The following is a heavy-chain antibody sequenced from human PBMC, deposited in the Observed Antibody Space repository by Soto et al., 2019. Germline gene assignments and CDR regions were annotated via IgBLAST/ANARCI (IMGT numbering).Heavy chain of an antibody. D-gene: IGHD2-2*01. CDR3: AREYCSSTSCYGYYYYYGMDV. CDR2: MNPNSGNT. V-gene: IGHV1-8*01. CDR1: GYTFTSYD. Sequence: QVQLVQSGAEVKKPGASVKVSCKASGYTFTSYDINWVRQATGQGLEWMGWMNPNSGNTGYAQKFQGRVNMTRNTSISTAYMELSSLRSEDTAVYYCAREYCSSTSCYGYYYYYGMDVWGQGTTVTVSS. J-gene: IGHJ6*02.